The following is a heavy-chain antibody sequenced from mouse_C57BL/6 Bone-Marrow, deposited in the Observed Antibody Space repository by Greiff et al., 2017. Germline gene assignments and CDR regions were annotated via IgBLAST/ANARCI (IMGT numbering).Heavy chain of an antibody. CDR2: IYPRSGNT. CDR1: GYTFTSYG. V-gene: IGHV1-81*01. D-gene: IGHD1-1*02. Sequence: VQLQQSGAELARPGASVKLSCKASGYTFTSYGISWVKQRTGQGLEWIGEIYPRSGNTYYNEKFKGKATLTADKSSSTAYMELRSLTSEDSAVYVCAEGEYYYGGGYWYFDVWGTGTTVTVSS. J-gene: IGHJ1*03. CDR3: AEGEYYYGGGYWYFDV.